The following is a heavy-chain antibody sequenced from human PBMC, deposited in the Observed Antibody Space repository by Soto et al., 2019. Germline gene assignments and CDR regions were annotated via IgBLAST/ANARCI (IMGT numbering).Heavy chain of an antibody. Sequence: GGSLRLSCAASGFTSSLYSMIWVRQAPGKGLEWVASITSSSSYIYYEDSLKGRFTISRDNAKNSLFLQLDSLRAEDTAVYFCVRARSTDSRPDYWGQGTLVTVSS. CDR2: ITSSSSYI. CDR3: VRARSTDSRPDY. D-gene: IGHD3-22*01. V-gene: IGHV3-21*01. J-gene: IGHJ4*02. CDR1: GFTSSLYS.